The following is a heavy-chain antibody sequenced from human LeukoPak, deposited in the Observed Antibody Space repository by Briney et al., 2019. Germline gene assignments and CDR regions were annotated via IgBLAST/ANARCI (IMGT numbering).Heavy chain of an antibody. D-gene: IGHD3-9*01. Sequence: GGAPRLSLAAPGFMFSCYWMSWVRPAPGKGVGGGGFIRSKAYGGTKEYAASVKGRFTISRDDSKSIAYLQMNSLKTEDTAVYYCTSYILTGIYDYWGQGTLVTVSS. J-gene: IGHJ4*02. CDR1: GFMFSCYW. V-gene: IGHV3-49*04. CDR2: IRSKAYGGTK. CDR3: TSYILTGIYDY.